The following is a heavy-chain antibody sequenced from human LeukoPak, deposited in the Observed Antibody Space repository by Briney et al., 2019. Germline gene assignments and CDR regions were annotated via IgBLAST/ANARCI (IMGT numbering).Heavy chain of an antibody. V-gene: IGHV3-48*03. CDR3: ARVYGSGSFYRGMDV. J-gene: IGHJ6*02. CDR2: ISRSGTI. Sequence: GGSLRLSCAASGFTFSSYDVNWIRQAPGKGLEWVSHISRSGTIYYADSVKGRFTISRDNAKNSLYLQLNSLRAEDTAVYYCARVYGSGSFYRGMDVWGQGTTVTVSS. D-gene: IGHD3-10*01. CDR1: GFTFSSYD.